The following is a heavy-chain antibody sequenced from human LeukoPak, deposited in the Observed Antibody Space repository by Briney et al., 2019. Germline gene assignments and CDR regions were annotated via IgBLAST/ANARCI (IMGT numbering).Heavy chain of an antibody. Sequence: ASVKVSCKAPGYTFSGYYVHWVRQAPGQGLEWMGQINPNNGGTNYAQKFQGRVTMTRDTSISTAYMELSRLTSADTAVYYCARPYSGYEWCDYWGQGTLVTVS. CDR1: GYTFSGYY. D-gene: IGHD5-12*01. V-gene: IGHV1-2*06. J-gene: IGHJ4*02. CDR2: INPNNGGT. CDR3: ARPYSGYEWCDY.